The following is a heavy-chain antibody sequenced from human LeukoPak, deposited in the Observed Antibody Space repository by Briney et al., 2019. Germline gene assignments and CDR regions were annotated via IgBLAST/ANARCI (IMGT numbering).Heavy chain of an antibody. D-gene: IGHD3-10*01. CDR1: GGSISTYY. Sequence: SETLSLTCTVSGGSISTYYWSWIRQPPGKGLEWIGYIDYSGSTNYNPSLKSRVTMSVDTSKHQFSLKLSSVTAADTAVYYCARVGSYCFDYWGQGTLVTVSS. CDR2: IDYSGST. V-gene: IGHV4-59*01. J-gene: IGHJ4*02. CDR3: ARVGSYCFDY.